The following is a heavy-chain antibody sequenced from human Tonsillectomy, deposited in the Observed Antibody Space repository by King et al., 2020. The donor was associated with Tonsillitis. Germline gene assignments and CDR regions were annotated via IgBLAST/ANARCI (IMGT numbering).Heavy chain of an antibody. J-gene: IGHJ6*02. V-gene: IGHV3-30*02. CDR3: AKAPDYDILTGRYYYGMDV. CDR2: IRYDGNTK. D-gene: IGHD3-9*01. Sequence: VQLVESGGGVVQPGGSLRLSCAASGFTFSNSGLHWVRQAPGKGLEWVAFIRYDGNTKYYADSVKGRFTISRDNSKNTLYLQMNSLRAEDTAVYYCAKAPDYDILTGRYYYGMDVWGQGTTVTVSS. CDR1: GFTFSNSG.